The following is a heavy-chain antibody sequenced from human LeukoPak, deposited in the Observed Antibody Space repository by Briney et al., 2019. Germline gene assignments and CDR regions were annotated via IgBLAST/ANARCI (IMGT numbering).Heavy chain of an antibody. CDR2: IYSGGST. Sequence: GGSLRLSCAASGFTVSSSYMSWVRQAPGKGLEWVSVIYSGGSTYYADSVKGRFTISRDNSKNTLYLQMNSLRAEDTAVYYCARVRGGSGSYRYYGMDVWGQGTTVTVSS. CDR3: ARVRGGSGSYRYYGMDV. J-gene: IGHJ6*02. D-gene: IGHD3-10*01. V-gene: IGHV3-53*01. CDR1: GFTVSSSY.